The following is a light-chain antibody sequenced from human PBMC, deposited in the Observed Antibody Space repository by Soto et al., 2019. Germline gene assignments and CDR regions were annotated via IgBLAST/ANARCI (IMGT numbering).Light chain of an antibody. CDR1: SSDVGSYNY. CDR2: EVS. V-gene: IGLV2-14*01. Sequence: QSALTQPASVSGSPGQSITISCTGTSSDVGSYNYVSWYQQHPGKALKLMIYEVSDRPSGISSRFSGSKSGNTASLTISGLQTEDEADYYCSSYTSSSTLFGTGTKVTVL. J-gene: IGLJ1*01. CDR3: SSYTSSSTL.